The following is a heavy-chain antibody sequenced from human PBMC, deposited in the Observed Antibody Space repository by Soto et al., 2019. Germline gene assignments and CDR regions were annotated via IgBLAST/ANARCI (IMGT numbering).Heavy chain of an antibody. Sequence: PSETLSLTCTVSGGSISSGDYYWSWIRQPPGRGLEWIGYIYYSGSTYYNPSLKSRVTISVDTSKNQFSLKLSSVTAADTAVYYCARVTEARGVIREYFDYWGQGTLVTVSS. CDR1: GGSISSGDYY. CDR2: IYYSGST. CDR3: ARVTEARGVIREYFDY. D-gene: IGHD3-10*01. J-gene: IGHJ4*02. V-gene: IGHV4-30-4*01.